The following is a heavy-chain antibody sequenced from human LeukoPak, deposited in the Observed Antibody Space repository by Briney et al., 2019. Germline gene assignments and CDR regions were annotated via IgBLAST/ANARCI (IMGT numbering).Heavy chain of an antibody. CDR3: ARHAASPGHNWNPVYFDY. D-gene: IGHD1-20*01. CDR1: GGSIRNGGFF. Sequence: PSETLSLTCTVSGGSIRNGGFFWGWVRQSPGRGIEWIGSIYYSGTTHYNASLTTRVTISVDTPKNQFSLKLTSVTAADTATYYCARHAASPGHNWNPVYFDYWGQGTLITVSS. CDR2: IYYSGTT. J-gene: IGHJ4*02. V-gene: IGHV4-39*01.